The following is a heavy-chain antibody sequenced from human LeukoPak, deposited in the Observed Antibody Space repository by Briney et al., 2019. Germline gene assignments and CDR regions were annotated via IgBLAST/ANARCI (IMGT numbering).Heavy chain of an antibody. CDR1: GFTVCSSP. V-gene: IGHV3-53*04. Sequence: GGSLRLSCAASGFTVCSSPIKWVRQAPGRGLEWVSVIYSGGNTFYADSVKGRFTISRHNSENTLYLQMNSLSADDMALYYCARLMVCGCFDPWGQGTLVTVSS. CDR3: ARLMVCGCFDP. D-gene: IGHD2-8*01. J-gene: IGHJ5*02. CDR2: IYSGGNT.